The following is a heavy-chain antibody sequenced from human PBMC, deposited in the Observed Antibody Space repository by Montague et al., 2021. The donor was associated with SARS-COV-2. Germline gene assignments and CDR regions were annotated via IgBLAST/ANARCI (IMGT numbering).Heavy chain of an antibody. CDR1: GFTVSSNY. J-gene: IGHJ3*02. CDR3: ARARAYCGGDCYWRGAFDI. D-gene: IGHD2-21*02. CDR2: IYSGGST. Sequence: SLRLSCAAPGFTVSSNYMSWVRQAPGKGLEWVSVIYSGGSTYYADSVKGRFTISRDNSKNTLYLQMNSLRAEDTAVYCCARARAYCGGDCYWRGAFDIWGQGTMVTVSS. V-gene: IGHV3-66*01.